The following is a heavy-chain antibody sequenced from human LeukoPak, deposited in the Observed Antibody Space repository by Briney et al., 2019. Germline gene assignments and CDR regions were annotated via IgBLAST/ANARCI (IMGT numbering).Heavy chain of an antibody. V-gene: IGHV1-69*13. CDR2: IIPIFGTA. D-gene: IGHD3-22*01. J-gene: IGHJ4*02. CDR1: GGTFSSYA. Sequence: SVKVSCKASGGTFSSYAISWVRQAPGQGLEWMGGIIPIFGTANYAQKFQGRVTITADESTSTAYMELSSLRSEDTAVYYCARDRNYYDSSGLFDYWGQGTLVTVSS. CDR3: ARDRNYYDSSGLFDY.